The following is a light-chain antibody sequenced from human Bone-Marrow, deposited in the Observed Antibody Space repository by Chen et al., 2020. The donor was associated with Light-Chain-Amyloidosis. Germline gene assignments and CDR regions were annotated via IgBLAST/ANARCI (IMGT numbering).Light chain of an antibody. CDR2: EDD. V-gene: IGLV6-57*01. CDR1: SGSIATNY. J-gene: IGLJ3*02. CDR3: QSYQGSSQGV. Sequence: NFMLTQPHSVSEAPGNTVIISCTRSSGSIATNYVQWYQQRPGSSPTTVIYEDDQRPSGVPHRFSVSIDRSSNSASLTISGLKTEDEADYYCQSYQGSSQGVFGGGTKLTVL.